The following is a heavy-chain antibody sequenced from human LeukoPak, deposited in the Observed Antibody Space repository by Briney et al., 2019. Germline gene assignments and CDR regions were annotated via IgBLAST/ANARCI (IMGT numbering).Heavy chain of an antibody. CDR1: GDSINSLDL. D-gene: IGHD3-22*01. Sequence: SETLSHTCTVSGDSINSLDLWSWVRQPPGKGLEWIGEMYLSGTTHSNPSVKSRVTISIDKSKNQFFLNLSSVTAADTAVYYCAGLVGRYSSGLYYYYFDYWGQGTLVTVSS. J-gene: IGHJ4*02. V-gene: IGHV4-4*02. CDR2: MYLSGTT. CDR3: AGLVGRYSSGLYYYYFDY.